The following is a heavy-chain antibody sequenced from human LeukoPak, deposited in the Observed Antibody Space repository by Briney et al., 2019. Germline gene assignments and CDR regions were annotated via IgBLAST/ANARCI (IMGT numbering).Heavy chain of an antibody. D-gene: IGHD3-22*01. CDR2: ISAYNGNT. CDR3: ARGRPYYYDSSEIGDWFDP. J-gene: IGHJ5*02. Sequence: ASVKVSCKASGYTFTSCAISWVRQAPGQGLEWMGWISAYNGNTNYAQKLQGRVTMTTDTSTSTAYMELRSLRSDDTAVYYCARGRPYYYDSSEIGDWFDPWGQGTLVTVSS. CDR1: GYTFTSCA. V-gene: IGHV1-18*01.